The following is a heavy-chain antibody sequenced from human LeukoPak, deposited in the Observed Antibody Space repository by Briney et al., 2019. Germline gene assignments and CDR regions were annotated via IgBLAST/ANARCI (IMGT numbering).Heavy chain of an antibody. CDR3: ANNYYDSGGSRAFDY. V-gene: IGHV3-23*01. D-gene: IGHD3-22*01. J-gene: IGHJ4*02. CDR1: GFTFSSYE. CDR2: ISGGGGTT. Sequence: PGGSLRLSCAASGFTFSSYEMNWVRQAPGKGLEWVSTISGGGGTTYYADSVEGRFTISRDNSENTLYLQMNNLRAEDTAVYYCANNYYDSGGSRAFDYWGQGTLVTVSS.